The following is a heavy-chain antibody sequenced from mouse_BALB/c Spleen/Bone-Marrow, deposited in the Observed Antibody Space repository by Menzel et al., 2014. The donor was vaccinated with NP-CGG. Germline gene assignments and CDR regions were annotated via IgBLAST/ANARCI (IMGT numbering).Heavy chain of an antibody. D-gene: IGHD3-3*01. CDR3: TREGTFFAY. V-gene: IGHV1S81*02. CDR1: GYTFTSYY. Sequence: VQLQQSGAVLVKPGASVKLSCKSSGYTFTSYYMYWVKQRPGQGLEWIGGINPSKGGTNFNEKFKSKATLTVDKSSSTAYMQLSSLTSEDSAVYYCTREGTFFAYWGQGTLVTVSA. J-gene: IGHJ3*01. CDR2: INPSKGGT.